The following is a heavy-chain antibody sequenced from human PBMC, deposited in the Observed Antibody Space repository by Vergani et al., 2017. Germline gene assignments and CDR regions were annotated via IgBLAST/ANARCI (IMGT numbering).Heavy chain of an antibody. J-gene: IGHJ6*03. D-gene: IGHD4-11*01. CDR2: IDHTGRP. CDR1: GGSFTSYH. CDR3: ARVNTETNGHLYYCYYMDV. Sequence: QVQLQQWGGGLLKPSETLSLTCVVNGGSFTSYHWTWIRQSPGEGLEWVGDIDHTGRPDYNPSLKSRLTMSGDKSRNQFSLMLNSVTATDTAIYFCARVNTETNGHLYYCYYMDVWGQGTAVTVS. V-gene: IGHV4-34*01.